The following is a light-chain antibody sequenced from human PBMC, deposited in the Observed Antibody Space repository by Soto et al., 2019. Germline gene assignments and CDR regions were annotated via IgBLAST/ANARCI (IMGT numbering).Light chain of an antibody. V-gene: IGKV1-39*01. CDR3: QQSYSNPQT. J-gene: IGKJ1*01. CDR1: QSIGRN. CDR2: TSS. Sequence: DIQMTQSPASLSASLGDRVTISCRASQSIGRNLNWYQQKPGKAPTLLMFTSSNLQSGVPSRFSGSGSGTDSTLTISSLQPEDFATYYCQQSYSNPQTFGQGTKVDIK.